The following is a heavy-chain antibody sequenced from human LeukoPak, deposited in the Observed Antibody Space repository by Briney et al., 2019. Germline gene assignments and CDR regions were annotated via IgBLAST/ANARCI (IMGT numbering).Heavy chain of an antibody. CDR1: GYTFINYD. Sequence: ASVKVSCKASGYTFINYDINWVRQATGQGLEWMGWMNPNSGNTAYAQKFQGRVTMTRDTSISTIYMELSSLRPEDTAVYSCVQQGGRDTYGRNWYFDLWGRGTLVAVSS. CDR3: VQQGGRDTYGRNWYFDL. CDR2: MNPNSGNT. D-gene: IGHD5-18*01. V-gene: IGHV1-8*01. J-gene: IGHJ2*01.